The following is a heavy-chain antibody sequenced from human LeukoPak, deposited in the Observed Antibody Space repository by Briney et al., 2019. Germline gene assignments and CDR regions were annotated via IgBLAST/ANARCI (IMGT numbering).Heavy chain of an antibody. V-gene: IGHV4-61*01. D-gene: IGHD5-18*01. J-gene: IGHJ4*02. Sequence: SETLSLTCTVSGGSVSSGSYYWSWIRQPPGKGLEWIGYIYYSGSTNYNTSLKSRVTISVDTSKNQFSLKLSSVTAADTAVYYCARDRLYRGYSYGFDYWGQGTLVTVSS. CDR1: GGSVSSGSYY. CDR3: ARDRLYRGYSYGFDY. CDR2: IYYSGST.